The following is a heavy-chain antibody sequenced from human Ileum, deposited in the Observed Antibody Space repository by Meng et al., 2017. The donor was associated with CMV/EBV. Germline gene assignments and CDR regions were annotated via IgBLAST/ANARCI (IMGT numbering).Heavy chain of an antibody. CDR1: GGSISSNKNY. V-gene: IGHV4-39*07. D-gene: IGHD3-16*01. CDR2: IYYTGKT. CDR3: ARVGAGRIGVMPDY. J-gene: IGHJ4*02. Sequence: LQWQEAGPGREKPSETLSLTCTVSGGSISSNKNYWGWIRQPPGKGLDWIGSIYYTGKTFYNPSLKSRVTISIDTSKNQFSLKMNSVTAADTAVYYCARVGAGRIGVMPDYWGQGTLVTVSS.